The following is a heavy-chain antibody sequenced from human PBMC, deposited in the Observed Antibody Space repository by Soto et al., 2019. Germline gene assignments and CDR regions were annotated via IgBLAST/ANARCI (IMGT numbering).Heavy chain of an antibody. V-gene: IGHV3-33*01. D-gene: IGHD4-17*01. CDR2: IWYDGSNK. CDR3: ARDRVDYVMTTVTTMGY. CDR1: GFTFSSYG. J-gene: IGHJ4*02. Sequence: PGGSLRLSCAASGFTFSSYGMHWVRQAPGKGLEWVAVIWYDGSNKYYADSVKGRFTISRDNSKNTLYLQMNSLRAEDTAVYYCARDRVDYVMTTVTTMGYWGQGTLVTVSS.